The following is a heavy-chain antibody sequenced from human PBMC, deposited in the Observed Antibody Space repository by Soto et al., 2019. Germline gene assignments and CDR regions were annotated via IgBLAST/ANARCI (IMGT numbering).Heavy chain of an antibody. J-gene: IGHJ5*02. Sequence: EVQLVQSGAEGKKPGESLKISCKGSGYSFTSYWIGWVRQMSGKDLEWMGIIYPGDSDTRYSPSFQGQVTISADKSSSTAYLQLSSLKASDSAMYYCARRVDYEGFDPWGQGTLVTVS. CDR1: GYSFTSYW. D-gene: IGHD3-22*01. CDR3: ARRVDYEGFDP. V-gene: IGHV5-51*01. CDR2: IYPGDSDT.